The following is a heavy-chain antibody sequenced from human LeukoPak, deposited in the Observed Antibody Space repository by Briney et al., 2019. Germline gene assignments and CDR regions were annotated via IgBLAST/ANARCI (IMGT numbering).Heavy chain of an antibody. D-gene: IGHD6-13*01. J-gene: IGHJ4*02. CDR1: GFTFGSYA. CDR2: ISGSGDT. V-gene: IGHV3-23*01. CDR3: ATTGYSSRNY. Sequence: PGGSLRLSCAASGFTFGSYALAWFAQPPGKGLEWVSAISGSGDTYYADSVKGRFTISRDNSKNTLYLQMNSLRAEDTAVYYCATTGYSSRNYWGQGTLVTVSS.